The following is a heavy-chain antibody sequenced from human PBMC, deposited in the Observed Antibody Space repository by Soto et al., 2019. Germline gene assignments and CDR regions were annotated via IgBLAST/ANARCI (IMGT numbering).Heavy chain of an antibody. D-gene: IGHD3-9*01. Sequence: SETLSLTCTVSGGSISSSSYYWGWIRQPPGKGLEWIGSIYYSGSTYYNTSLKSRVTISVDTSKNQFSLMLSSVSAADTAVYYFASHVLRYFDWLRSNWFDPWGQGTLVTVSS. CDR3: ASHVLRYFDWLRSNWFDP. J-gene: IGHJ5*02. V-gene: IGHV4-39*01. CDR2: IYYSGST. CDR1: GGSISSSSYY.